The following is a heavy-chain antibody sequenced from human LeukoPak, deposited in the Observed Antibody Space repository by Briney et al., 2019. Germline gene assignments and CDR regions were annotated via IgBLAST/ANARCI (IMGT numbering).Heavy chain of an antibody. CDR3: AKDWRNGYSSDWSSEGYFPH. J-gene: IGHJ1*01. Sequence: GGSLRLSCAASGFTFSNYAMSWVRQAPGKGLEWVSGISNSGHSSYHTDSVKGRFTTTRDNSQNTLYLQMNSLRVEDTALYYCAKDWRNGYSSDWSSEGYFPHWGQGTLVTVSS. V-gene: IGHV3-23*01. D-gene: IGHD6-13*01. CDR2: ISNSGHSS. CDR1: GFTFSNYA.